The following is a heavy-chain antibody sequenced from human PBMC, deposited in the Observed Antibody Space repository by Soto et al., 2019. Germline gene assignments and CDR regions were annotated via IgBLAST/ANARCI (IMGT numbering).Heavy chain of an antibody. CDR1: GGSISSYY. D-gene: IGHD6-13*01. CDR2: IYSSGTT. J-gene: IGHJ3*02. V-gene: IGHV4-4*07. Sequence: SETLSLTCSVSGGSISSYYWSWIRQSPGKGLEWIGRIYSSGTTNYIPSLKSRVTMPVDTPKNQVSLKLSSVTAADTAIYYCARERTQQLSGDHAPDIWGQGKMVTVSS. CDR3: ARERTQQLSGDHAPDI.